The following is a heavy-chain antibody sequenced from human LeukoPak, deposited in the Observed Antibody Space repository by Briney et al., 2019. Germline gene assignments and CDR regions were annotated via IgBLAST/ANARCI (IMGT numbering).Heavy chain of an antibody. CDR1: GYSFTSYW. CDR2: IYPGDSDS. CDR3: ARVLSKWLLSPYYYYTMDV. D-gene: IGHD3-3*01. J-gene: IGHJ6*02. V-gene: IGHV5-51*01. Sequence: PRGSLKISCKGSGYSFTSYWIGWVRQMPGKGLEWMGIIYPGDSDSRYSPSFQGQVTISADKSISTVYLQWSSLKASDSAMYYCARVLSKWLLSPYYYYTMDVWGQGTTFTVSS.